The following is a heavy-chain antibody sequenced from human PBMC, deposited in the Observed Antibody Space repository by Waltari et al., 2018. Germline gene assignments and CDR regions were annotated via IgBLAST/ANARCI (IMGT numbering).Heavy chain of an antibody. D-gene: IGHD2-15*01. CDR3: AREVRVLPGGYFDY. J-gene: IGHJ4*02. Sequence: QVQLQESGPGLVKPSQTLSLTCTVSGGSISSGGYYWSWLRQHPGKGLEWIVYIYYSGSTYYNPSLKSRVTISVDTSKNQSSLKLSSVTAADTAVYYCAREVRVLPGGYFDYWGQGTLVTVSS. V-gene: IGHV4-31*03. CDR2: IYYSGST. CDR1: GGSISSGGYY.